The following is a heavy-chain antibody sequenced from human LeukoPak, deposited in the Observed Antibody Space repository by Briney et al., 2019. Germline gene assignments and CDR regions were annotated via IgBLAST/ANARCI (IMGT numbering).Heavy chain of an antibody. J-gene: IGHJ6*03. Sequence: GASVKVSCKASGYTFTSYDINWLRQATGQGLEWMGWMSPKSGNTGYAQKFQGRVTITRNTSISTAYMELSSLRSEDTAVYYCARFSSYSGSYIDYMDVWGKGTTVTVSS. CDR1: GYTFTSYD. CDR2: MSPKSGNT. D-gene: IGHD1-26*01. CDR3: ARFSSYSGSYIDYMDV. V-gene: IGHV1-8*03.